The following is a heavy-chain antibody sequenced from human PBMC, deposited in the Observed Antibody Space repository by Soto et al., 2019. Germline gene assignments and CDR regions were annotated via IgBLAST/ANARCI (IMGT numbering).Heavy chain of an antibody. CDR2: IYSGGST. J-gene: IGHJ6*02. V-gene: IGHV3-53*01. CDR1: GFTVSSNY. D-gene: IGHD4-17*01. Sequence: GGSLRLSCAASGFTVSSNYMSWVRQAPGKGLEWVSVIYSGGSTYYADSVKGRFTISRDNSKNTLYLQMNSLRAEDTAVYYCARGPTVTRHYYGMDVWGQGTTVTVSS. CDR3: ARGPTVTRHYYGMDV.